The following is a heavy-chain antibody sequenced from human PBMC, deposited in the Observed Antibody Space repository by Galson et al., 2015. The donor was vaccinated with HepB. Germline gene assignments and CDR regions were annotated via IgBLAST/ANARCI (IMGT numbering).Heavy chain of an antibody. Sequence: SLRLSCAASGFTFSGSAMHWVRQASGKGLEWVGRIRSKANSYATAYAASVKGRFTISRDDSKNTAYLQMNSLKTEDTAVYYCTRRGPSSSGSLSFDIWGQGTMVTVSS. CDR3: TRRGPSSSGSLSFDI. D-gene: IGHD3-3*01. CDR2: IRSKANSYAT. CDR1: GFTFSGSA. J-gene: IGHJ3*02. V-gene: IGHV3-73*01.